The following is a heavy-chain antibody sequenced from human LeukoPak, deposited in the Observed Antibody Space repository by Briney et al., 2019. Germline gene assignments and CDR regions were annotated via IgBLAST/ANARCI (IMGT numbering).Heavy chain of an antibody. V-gene: IGHV3-53*01. Sequence: GGSLRLSCAASGFTVSSNYMSWVRQAPGKGLEWVSVIYSGGSTYYADSVKGRFTISRDNSKNTLYLQMNSLRAEDTAVYYCARATKSGWTNWFDPWGQGTLVTVSS. J-gene: IGHJ5*02. CDR1: GFTVSSNY. CDR3: ARATKSGWTNWFDP. CDR2: IYSGGST. D-gene: IGHD6-19*01.